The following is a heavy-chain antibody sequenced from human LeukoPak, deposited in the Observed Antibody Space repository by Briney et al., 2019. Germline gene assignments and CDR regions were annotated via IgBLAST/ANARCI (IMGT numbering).Heavy chain of an antibody. D-gene: IGHD2-15*01. J-gene: IGHJ3*02. Sequence: GGSLRLSCAASGFTSSSYAMSWVRQAPGKGLEWVSAISGSGGSTYYADSVKGRFTISRDNSKNTLYLQMNSLRAEDTAVYYCAKDREDIVVVVAAAHDAFDIWGQGTMVTVSS. CDR2: ISGSGGST. CDR3: AKDREDIVVVVAAAHDAFDI. CDR1: GFTSSSYA. V-gene: IGHV3-23*01.